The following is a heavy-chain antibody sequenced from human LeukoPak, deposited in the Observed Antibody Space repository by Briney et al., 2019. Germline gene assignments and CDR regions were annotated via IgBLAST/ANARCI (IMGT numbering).Heavy chain of an antibody. CDR3: TKYGGSPANYFDS. CDR1: GDSISAYY. Sequence: SETLSLTCTVSGDSISAYYWSWVRQPPGKGVEWIAFVHKTGSINYNPSLKSRATISMDTSNSQFSLHVTSVTAADTAVYYCTKYGGSPANYFDSWGPGTPVTVSP. J-gene: IGHJ4*02. V-gene: IGHV4-59*08. CDR2: VHKTGSI. D-gene: IGHD1-26*01.